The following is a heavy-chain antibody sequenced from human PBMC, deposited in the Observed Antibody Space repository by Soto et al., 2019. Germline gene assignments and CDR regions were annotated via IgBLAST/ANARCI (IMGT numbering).Heavy chain of an antibody. D-gene: IGHD6-13*01. CDR2: IFANGHT. J-gene: IGHJ5*02. CDR1: GGSISEKY. Sequence: SETLSLTCIVSGGSISEKYWNWVRQPPGKGLEWIGLIFANGHTDYNPSLKSRVTMSVDTSKNQFSLRLTSMTAADTAVYYCVASLAASGLNWLDPWGRGTLVTVSS. V-gene: IGHV4-4*07. CDR3: VASLAASGLNWLDP.